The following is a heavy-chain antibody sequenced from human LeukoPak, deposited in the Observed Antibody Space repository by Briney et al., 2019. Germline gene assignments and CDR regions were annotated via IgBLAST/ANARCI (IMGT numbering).Heavy chain of an antibody. CDR2: INSDGRST. J-gene: IGHJ5*02. Sequence: GGSLRLSCAASGFTFSSYWMHWVRHAPGKGLVWVSRINSDGRSTSYADSVKGRFTISRDNAKNTLYLQMNSLRAEDTAVYYCARDGPSYYYDSSGYYTWGQGTLVTVSS. CDR1: GFTFSSYW. V-gene: IGHV3-74*01. CDR3: ARDGPSYYYDSSGYYT. D-gene: IGHD3-22*01.